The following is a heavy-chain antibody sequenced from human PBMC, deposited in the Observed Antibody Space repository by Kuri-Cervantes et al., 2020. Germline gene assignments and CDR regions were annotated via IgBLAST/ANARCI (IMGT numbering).Heavy chain of an antibody. CDR2: IWYDGSNK. J-gene: IGHJ4*02. Sequence: GESLKISCAASGFTFSSYGMHWVRQAPGKGLEWVAVIWYDGSNKYYADSVKGRFTISRDNSKNTLYLQMNSLRAEDTAVYYCAREGGVLRYFDWFAPAFPNRRFDYWGQGTLVTVSS. D-gene: IGHD3-9*01. CDR1: GFTFSSYG. CDR3: AREGGVLRYFDWFAPAFPNRRFDY. V-gene: IGHV3-33*01.